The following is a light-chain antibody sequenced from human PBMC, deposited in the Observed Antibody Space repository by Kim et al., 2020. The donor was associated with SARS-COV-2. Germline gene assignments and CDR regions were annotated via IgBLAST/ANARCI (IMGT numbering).Light chain of an antibody. CDR3: SSYTSSSTLV. V-gene: IGLV2-14*03. CDR2: DVS. J-gene: IGLJ1*01. Sequence: GQSITISCTGTSSYVGDYNYDSCYQQHPGKVPKLMIYDVSNRPSGVSNRFSGSKSGNTASLTISGLQAEDEADYYCSSYTSSSTLVFGTGTKVTVL. CDR1: SSYVGDYNY.